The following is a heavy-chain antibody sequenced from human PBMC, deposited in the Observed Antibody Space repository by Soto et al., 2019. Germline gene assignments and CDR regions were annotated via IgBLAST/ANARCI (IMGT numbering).Heavy chain of an antibody. V-gene: IGHV4-31*03. D-gene: IGHD1-26*01. Sequence: PSETLSLTCTVSGGSISSGGYYWSWIRQHPGKGLEWIGYIYYSGSTYYNPSLKSRVTISVDTSKNQFSLKLSSVTAADTAVYYCARSRSYYVEDFQKWGQGTLVTVSS. CDR1: GGSISSGGYY. CDR2: IYYSGST. CDR3: ARSRSYYVEDFQK. J-gene: IGHJ1*01.